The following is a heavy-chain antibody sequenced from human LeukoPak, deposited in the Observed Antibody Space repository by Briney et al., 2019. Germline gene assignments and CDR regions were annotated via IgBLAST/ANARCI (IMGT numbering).Heavy chain of an antibody. CDR1: GGSISSGSYY. CDR2: IYTSGST. J-gene: IGHJ4*02. D-gene: IGHD2-15*01. V-gene: IGHV4-61*02. CDR3: ARGGRYCSGGSCHFDY. Sequence: SETLSLTCTVSGGSISSGSYYWSWIRQPAGKGLEWIGRIYTSGSTNYNPSLKSRVTISVDTSKNQFSLKLSSVTAADTAVYYCARGGRYCSGGSCHFDYWGQGTLVTVSS.